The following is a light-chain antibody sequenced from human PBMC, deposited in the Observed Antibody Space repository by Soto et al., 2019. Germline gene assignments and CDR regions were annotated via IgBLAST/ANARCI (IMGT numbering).Light chain of an antibody. CDR1: QSINNW. Sequence: DIQMTQSPSTLSASVGDRVTITCRASQSINNWLAWYQQKPGKAPKLLIYKASNLQSGVPSRFSGSGSGTEFTLTISSLQPDDFATYYCHQYKSYTPYTIGQGTKVEIK. V-gene: IGKV1-5*03. J-gene: IGKJ2*01. CDR3: HQYKSYTPYT. CDR2: KAS.